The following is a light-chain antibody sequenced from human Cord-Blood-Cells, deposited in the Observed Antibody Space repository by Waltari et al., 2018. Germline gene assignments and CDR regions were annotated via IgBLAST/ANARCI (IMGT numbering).Light chain of an antibody. V-gene: IGLV2-14*01. CDR3: SSDTSSSTLYV. CDR1: STYVGGYNY. CDR2: EVS. Sequence: SALTQPASVSGSPGQSITLPCTRTSTYVGGYNYVSWYQQHPGKAPKLMIYEVSNRPSGVSNRFSGSKSGNTASLTISGLQAEDEADYYCSSDTSSSTLYVFGTGTKVTVL. J-gene: IGLJ1*01.